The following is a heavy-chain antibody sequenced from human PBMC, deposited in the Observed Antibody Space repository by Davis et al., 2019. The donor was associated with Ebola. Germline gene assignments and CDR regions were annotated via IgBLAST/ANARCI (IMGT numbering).Heavy chain of an antibody. J-gene: IGHJ1*01. Sequence: GESLKISCAASGITFSDYYMSWIRQAPGKGLEWVSYISSSGSTIYYADSVKGRFTVSRDNAKNSVYLQMNSLRAEDTAVYYCAKTVGWLQQSGEEYFQHWGQGTLVTVSS. CDR3: AKTVGWLQQSGEEYFQH. CDR2: ISSSGSTI. D-gene: IGHD4-23*01. V-gene: IGHV3-11*01. CDR1: GITFSDYY.